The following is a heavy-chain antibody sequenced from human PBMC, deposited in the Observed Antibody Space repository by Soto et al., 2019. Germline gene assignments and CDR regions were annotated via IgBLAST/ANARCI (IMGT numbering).Heavy chain of an antibody. CDR1: GFPFKDSA. CDR3: ARAQFILNY. V-gene: IGHV3-23*01. D-gene: IGHD6-19*01. J-gene: IGHJ4*02. Sequence: PGGSLRLSCAASGFPFKDSAMTWVRQAPGKGPEWVSLISGTGGNIQYADSVKGRFTIPRDNTKNTLYLQMNSLRVEDTAIYFCARAQFILNYWGQGNQVTVSS. CDR2: ISGTGGNI.